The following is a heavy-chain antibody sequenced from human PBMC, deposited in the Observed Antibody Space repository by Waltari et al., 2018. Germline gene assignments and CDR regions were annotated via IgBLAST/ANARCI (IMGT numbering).Heavy chain of an antibody. CDR3: ARGWQSIDY. J-gene: IGHJ4*02. Sequence: EVQLVESGGGLVQPGGSLRLSCAAAGFPFNSYWMHWVRQAPGKGLAWVSRISTDGSSTDYADSVKGRFTISRDNAKNTLYLQLNSLRAEDTAVYYCARGWQSIDYWGQGTLVTVSS. CDR1: GFPFNSYW. V-gene: IGHV3-74*01. CDR2: ISTDGSST.